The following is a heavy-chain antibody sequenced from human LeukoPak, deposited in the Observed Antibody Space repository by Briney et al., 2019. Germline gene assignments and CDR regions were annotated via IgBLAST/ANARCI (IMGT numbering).Heavy chain of an antibody. CDR1: GGSFSGYY. Sequence: SETLSLTCAVYGGSFSGYYWSWIRQRPGKGLEWIGELNHSGSTNYNPSLKSRVTISVDTSKNQFSLKLSSVTAADTAVYYCARGRITMVRGVIITNTDYWGQGTLVTVSS. CDR2: LNHSGST. D-gene: IGHD3-10*01. J-gene: IGHJ4*02. CDR3: ARGRITMVRGVIITNTDY. V-gene: IGHV4-34*01.